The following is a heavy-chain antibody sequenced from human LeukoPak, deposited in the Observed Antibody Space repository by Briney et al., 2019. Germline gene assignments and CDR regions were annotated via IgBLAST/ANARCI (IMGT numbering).Heavy chain of an antibody. CDR3: ARDGMSMDFYYYYGMDV. CDR1: GGTFSSYA. CDR2: IIPIFGTA. Sequence: SVKVSCKASGGTFSSYAISWVRQAPGQGLEWMGGIIPIFGTANYAQKFQGRVTITADESTSTAYMELGSLRSEDTAVYYCARDGMSMDFYYYYGMDVWGQGTTVTVSS. D-gene: IGHD3/OR15-3a*01. V-gene: IGHV1-69*13. J-gene: IGHJ6*02.